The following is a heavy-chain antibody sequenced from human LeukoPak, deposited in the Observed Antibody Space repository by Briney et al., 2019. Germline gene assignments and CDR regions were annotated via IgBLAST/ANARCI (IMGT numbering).Heavy chain of an antibody. CDR3: ARRPYCSSTSCYFDY. CDR1: GGSISSYY. CDR2: IYYSGST. D-gene: IGHD2-2*01. J-gene: IGHJ4*02. Sequence: SETLSLTCTVSGGSISSYYWGWIRQPPGKGLEWIGSIYYSGSTYYNPSLKSRVTISVDTSKNQFSLKLSSVTAADTAVYYCARRPYCSSTSCYFDYWGQGTLVTVSS. V-gene: IGHV4-39*01.